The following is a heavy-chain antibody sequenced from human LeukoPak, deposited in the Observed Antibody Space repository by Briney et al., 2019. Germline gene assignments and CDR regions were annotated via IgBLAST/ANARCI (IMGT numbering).Heavy chain of an antibody. CDR3: AKGRGSGTYHSGLFDI. CDR1: GASISSYY. V-gene: IGHV4-59*01. CDR2: IYHSGGT. J-gene: IGHJ4*02. D-gene: IGHD3-10*01. Sequence: SETLSLTCTVSGASISSYYYHWIRQPPGKGLEWIGAIYHSGGTNYNPSLRSPVTISIDTSRNQFSLTMTSVTAAATAVYYCAKGRGSGTYHSGLFDIWGQGTPVTVSS.